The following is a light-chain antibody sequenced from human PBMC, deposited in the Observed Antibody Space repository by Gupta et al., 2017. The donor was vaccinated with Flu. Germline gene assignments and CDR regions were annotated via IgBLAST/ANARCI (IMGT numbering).Light chain of an antibody. CDR3: QSYDNTNRV. V-gene: IGLV6-57*01. J-gene: IGLJ3*02. CDR2: DFN. CDR1: SGIIAGTS. Sequence: SSGIIAGTSVQWYQQRPGSSPTIVMSDFNQRPSGVPGRFSGSIDTSSNSASLTISGLKAEDEADYYCQSYDNTNRVFGGGTRLTVL.